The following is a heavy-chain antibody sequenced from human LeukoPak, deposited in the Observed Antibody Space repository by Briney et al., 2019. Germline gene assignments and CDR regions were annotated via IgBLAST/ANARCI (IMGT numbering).Heavy chain of an antibody. CDR1: GYSFTSYW. V-gene: IGHV1-46*01. CDR2: INPSGGST. Sequence: GESLKISCKGSGYSFTSYWIGWVRQAPGQGLEWMGIINPSGGSTSYAQKFQGRVTMTRDTSTSTVYMELSSLRSEDTAVYYCARGLRTNITMIVVPFAFDIWGQGTMVTVSS. D-gene: IGHD3-22*01. CDR3: ARGLRTNITMIVVPFAFDI. J-gene: IGHJ3*02.